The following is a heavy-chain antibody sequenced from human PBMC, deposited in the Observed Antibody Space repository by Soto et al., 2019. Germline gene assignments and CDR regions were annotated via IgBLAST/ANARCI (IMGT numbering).Heavy chain of an antibody. CDR2: IIPIFDIA. V-gene: IGHV1-69*12. D-gene: IGHD4-17*01. CDR3: AKDYGGNDIVDAFDI. Sequence: QVQLVQSGAEVKKPGSSVKVSCKASGGTFNNYAISWVRQAPGHGLEWMGGIIPIFDIANYAQKFQGRVTITADESTSTAYMEVSRLRSEDTAVYYCAKDYGGNDIVDAFDIWGQGTMVTVSS. J-gene: IGHJ3*02. CDR1: GGTFNNYA.